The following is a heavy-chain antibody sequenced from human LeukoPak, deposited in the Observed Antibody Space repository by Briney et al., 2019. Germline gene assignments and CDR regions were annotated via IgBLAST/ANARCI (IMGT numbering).Heavy chain of an antibody. D-gene: IGHD3-22*01. J-gene: IGHJ4*02. CDR1: GFTFSSYA. CDR3: AKGSYYDSSGSFYFDY. Sequence: GGSLRLSCAASGFTFSSYAMHWVRQAPGKGLEWVAVISYDGSDKYYADSVKGRFTISRDNSKNTLYVQVNSLGTEDTAAYYCAKGSYYDSSGSFYFDYWGQGTLVTVSS. V-gene: IGHV3-30-3*01. CDR2: ISYDGSDK.